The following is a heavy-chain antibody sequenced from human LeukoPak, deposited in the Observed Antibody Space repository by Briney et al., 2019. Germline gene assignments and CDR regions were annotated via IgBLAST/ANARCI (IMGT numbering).Heavy chain of an antibody. D-gene: IGHD2-2*01. J-gene: IGHJ4*02. CDR3: ARFHYCSSTNCYPRHFDY. Sequence: PGGSLRLSCAASGFTFSSYWMSWVRQAPGKGLEWVANIKQDATEQYYVESAKGRSTISRDNTKNSLYLQVNSLRAEDTAVYYCARFHYCSSTNCYPRHFDYWGQGTLVTVSS. CDR2: IKQDATEQ. V-gene: IGHV3-7*01. CDR1: GFTFSSYW.